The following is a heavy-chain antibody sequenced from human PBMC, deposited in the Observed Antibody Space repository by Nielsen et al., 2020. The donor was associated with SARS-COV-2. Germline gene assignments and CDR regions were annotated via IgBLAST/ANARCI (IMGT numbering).Heavy chain of an antibody. CDR2: ISYDGSNK. CDR1: GFTFSSYA. J-gene: IGHJ4*02. CDR3: ARDSGFGEPPRY. Sequence: GESLKISCAASGFTFSSYAMHWVRQAPGKGLEWVAVISYDGSNKYYADSVKGRFTISRDNSKNTVYLEMNSLRAEDTAVYYCARDSGFGEPPRYWGQGTLVTVSS. D-gene: IGHD3-10*01. V-gene: IGHV3-30-3*01.